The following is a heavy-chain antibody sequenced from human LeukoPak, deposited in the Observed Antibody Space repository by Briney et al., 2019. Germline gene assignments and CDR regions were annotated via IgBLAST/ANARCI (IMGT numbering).Heavy chain of an antibody. CDR1: GFTFSSYS. CDR3: ARGSGYKYDFTGRERTKSRLDY. V-gene: IGHV3-21*01. CDR2: ISSSSSYI. Sequence: PGGSLRLSCAASGFTFSSYSMNWVRQAPGKGLEWVSSISSSSSYIYYADSVKGRFTISRDNARKSLYLQMNSLRAEDTAVYYCARGSGYKYDFTGRERTKSRLDYWGQGTLVTVSS. J-gene: IGHJ4*02. D-gene: IGHD3/OR15-3a*01.